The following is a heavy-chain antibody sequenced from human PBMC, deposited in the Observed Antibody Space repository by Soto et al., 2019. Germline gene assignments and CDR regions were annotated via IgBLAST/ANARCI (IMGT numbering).Heavy chain of an antibody. Sequence: GASVKVSCKASGYSFTGYYMHWVRQAPGQGLEWMGWINPDSGGTNYEQKFQGRVTMTRDTSISTAYMELSGLRSDDTAVYYCARPQYWGQGTLVTVSS. J-gene: IGHJ4*02. CDR1: GYSFTGYY. CDR3: ARPQY. CDR2: INPDSGGT. V-gene: IGHV1-2*02.